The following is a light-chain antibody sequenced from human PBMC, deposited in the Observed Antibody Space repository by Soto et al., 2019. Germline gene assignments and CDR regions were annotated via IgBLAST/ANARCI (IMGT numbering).Light chain of an antibody. V-gene: IGKV3-20*01. CDR2: GAS. Sequence: EIVLTQSPGTLSLSPGERATLSCRASKSVSSSYLAWYQQKPGQAPRLLIYGASSRATGIPDRFSGSGSGTDFPLTISRLEPEDFAVYYCQQYGSSQSFGQGTKVEIK. J-gene: IGKJ1*01. CDR3: QQYGSSQS. CDR1: KSVSSSY.